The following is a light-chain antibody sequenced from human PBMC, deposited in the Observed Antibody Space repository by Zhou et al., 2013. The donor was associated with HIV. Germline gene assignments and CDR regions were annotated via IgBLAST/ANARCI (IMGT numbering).Light chain of an antibody. CDR1: QSISRY. Sequence: DIQMTQSPSSLSASVGDRVTITCRASQSISRYLNWYQQKPGKAPKLLIQKASILQSGVPSRFSGSGSGTEFTLTISSLQPDDFATYYCQQYMSYPLTFGGGTKVEIK. CDR2: KAS. J-gene: IGKJ4*01. V-gene: IGKV1-5*03. CDR3: QQYMSYPLT.